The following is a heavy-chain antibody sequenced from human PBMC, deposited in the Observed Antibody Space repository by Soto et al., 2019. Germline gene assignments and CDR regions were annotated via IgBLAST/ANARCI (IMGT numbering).Heavy chain of an antibody. Sequence: TSETLSLTCTVSGGSISSSSYYWGWIRQPPGKGLEWIGSIYYSGSTYYNPSLKSRVTISVDTSKNQFSLKLSSVTAADTAVYYCARSIAVAGNIFWFDPWGQGTLVTVSS. CDR2: IYYSGST. J-gene: IGHJ5*02. D-gene: IGHD6-19*01. V-gene: IGHV4-39*01. CDR3: ARSIAVAGNIFWFDP. CDR1: GGSISSSSYY.